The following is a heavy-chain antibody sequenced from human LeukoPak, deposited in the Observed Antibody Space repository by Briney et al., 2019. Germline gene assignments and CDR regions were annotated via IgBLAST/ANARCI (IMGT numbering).Heavy chain of an antibody. CDR1: GGSFSGYY. CDR2: INHSGST. V-gene: IGHV4-34*01. CDR3: ARGRYSSSWYGGYFQH. D-gene: IGHD6-13*01. Sequence: PSETLSLTCAVYGGSFSGYYWSWIRQPPGKGLEWIGEINHSGSTNYNPSLKSRVTISVDTSKNQFSLKLSSVTAADTAVYYCARGRYSSSWYGGYFQHWGQGTLVTVSS. J-gene: IGHJ1*01.